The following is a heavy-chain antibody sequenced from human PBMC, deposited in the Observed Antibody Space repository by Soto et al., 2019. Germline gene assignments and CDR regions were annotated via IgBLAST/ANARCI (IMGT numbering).Heavy chain of an antibody. V-gene: IGHV1-18*01. CDR1: GYTFTSYD. CDR2: ISAYNGNT. CDR3: ARGGDYDILTGYYIGFDY. D-gene: IGHD3-9*01. J-gene: IGHJ4*02. Sequence: ASVKVSCKASGYTFTSYDINWVRQAPGQGLEWMGWISAYNGNTNYAQKLQGRVTMTTDTSTSTAYMELRSLRSDDTAVYYCARGGDYDILTGYYIGFDYRGQGTLVTVSS.